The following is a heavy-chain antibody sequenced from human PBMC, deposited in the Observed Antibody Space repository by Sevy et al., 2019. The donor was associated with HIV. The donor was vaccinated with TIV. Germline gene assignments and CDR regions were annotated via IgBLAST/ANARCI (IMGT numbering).Heavy chain of an antibody. CDR3: ARAVLEISTWRSDY. D-gene: IGHD1-1*01. V-gene: IGHV3-21*01. J-gene: IGHJ4*02. CDR2: ISSTSAYI. Sequence: GGSLRLSCAASGFTFSSYRMTWVRQAPGKGLEWVSCISSTSAYINYADSVKGRFTISRDNTKNLLYLQMDSLRAEDTAVYYCARAVLEISTWRSDYWGQGTLVTVSS. CDR1: GFTFSSYR.